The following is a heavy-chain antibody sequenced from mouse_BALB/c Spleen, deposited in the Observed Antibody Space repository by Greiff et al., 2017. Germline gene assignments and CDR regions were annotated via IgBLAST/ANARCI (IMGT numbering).Heavy chain of an antibody. CDR1: GFTFNTYA. CDR2: IRSKSNNYAT. V-gene: IGHV10-1*02. CDR3: VGVWFAY. J-gene: IGHJ3*01. Sequence: DVHLVESGGGLVQPKGSLKLSCAASGFTFNTYAMNWVRQAPGKGLEWVARIRSKSNNYATYYADSVKDRFTISRDDSQSMLYLQMNNLKTEDTAMYYCVGVWFAYWGQGTLVTVSA.